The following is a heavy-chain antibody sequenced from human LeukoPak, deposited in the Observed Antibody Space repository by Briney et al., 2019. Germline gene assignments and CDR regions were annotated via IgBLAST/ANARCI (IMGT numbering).Heavy chain of an antibody. CDR2: IKQDGSEK. CDR1: GFTFSSYW. D-gene: IGHD2-2*01. J-gene: IGHJ3*02. CDR3: ARFSLVVPRAFDI. V-gene: IGHV3-7*01. Sequence: GGSQRLSCAASGFTFSSYWMSWVRQAPGKGLEWVANIKQDGSEKYYVDSVKGRFTISRDNAKNSLYLQMNSLRAEDTAVYYCARFSLVVPRAFDIWGQGTMVTVSS.